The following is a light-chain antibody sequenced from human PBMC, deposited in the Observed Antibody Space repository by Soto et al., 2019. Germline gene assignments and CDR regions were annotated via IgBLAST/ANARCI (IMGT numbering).Light chain of an antibody. CDR1: QSGSSNY. CDR2: AAS. J-gene: IGKJ1*01. CDR3: QQYDITPWT. V-gene: IGKV3-20*01. Sequence: VLTRSPVPLSSSPGAMITLFCRGSQSGSSNYLAWYQQKPGKAPRLLIYAASSRDTGIPDRFSGSGSGTDFTLTIIRLEPEDFAVYYCQQYDITPWTFGQGTKVDIK.